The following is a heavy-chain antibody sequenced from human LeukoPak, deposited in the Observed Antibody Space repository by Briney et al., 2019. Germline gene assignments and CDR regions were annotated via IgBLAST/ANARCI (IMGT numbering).Heavy chain of an antibody. CDR2: ISYDGSNK. Sequence: GGSLRLSCAASGFTFSSYAMHWVRQAPGKGLEWVAVISYDGSNKYYADSVKGRFTISRDNFKNTLYLQMNSLRAEDTAVYYCARGKRVEYSSGWYPTHCFDYWGQGTLVTVSS. CDR1: GFTFSSYA. D-gene: IGHD6-19*01. J-gene: IGHJ4*02. CDR3: ARGKRVEYSSGWYPTHCFDY. V-gene: IGHV3-30*04.